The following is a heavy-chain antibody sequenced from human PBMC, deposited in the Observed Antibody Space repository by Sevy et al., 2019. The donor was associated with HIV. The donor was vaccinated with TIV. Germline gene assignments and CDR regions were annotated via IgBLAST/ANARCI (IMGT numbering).Heavy chain of an antibody. Sequence: GGSLRLSCAASGFTFSSYSMNWVRQAPGKGLEWVSSISSSSSYIYYAVSVKGRFTISRDNAKNSLYLQMNSLRAEDTAVYYCARGAGSSNWFDPWGQGTLVTVSS. CDR1: GFTFSSYS. V-gene: IGHV3-21*01. CDR3: ARGAGSSNWFDP. CDR2: ISSSSSYI. D-gene: IGHD1-26*01. J-gene: IGHJ5*02.